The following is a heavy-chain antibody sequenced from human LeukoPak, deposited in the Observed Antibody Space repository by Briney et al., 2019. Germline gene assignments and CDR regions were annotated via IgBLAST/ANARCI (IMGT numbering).Heavy chain of an antibody. CDR3: ARGRVVTVKPYFDC. Sequence: GGSLRLSCAASGFTFSSYAMGWVRQAPGKGLEWVSTIGGSGGSTYYADSVRGRFIISRDNVKNSLYLQMNSLRAEDTAVYYCARGRVVTVKPYFDCWGQGAPVTVSS. J-gene: IGHJ4*02. CDR2: IGGSGGST. D-gene: IGHD2-21*02. V-gene: IGHV3-23*01. CDR1: GFTFSSYA.